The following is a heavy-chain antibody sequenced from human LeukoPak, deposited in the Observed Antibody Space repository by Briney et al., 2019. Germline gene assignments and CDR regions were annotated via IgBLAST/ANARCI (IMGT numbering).Heavy chain of an antibody. CDR3: ARGKGSPTPFDY. CDR1: GGSISSYY. J-gene: IGHJ4*02. CDR2: IYYSGST. D-gene: IGHD2-15*01. Sequence: KTSETLSLTCTVSGGSISSYYWSWIQQPPGKGLESRGYIYYSGSTNYNSSLKSRVTISVDTSKNQFSLKLSSVTAADTAVYYCARGKGSPTPFDYWGQGTLVTVSS. V-gene: IGHV4-59*01.